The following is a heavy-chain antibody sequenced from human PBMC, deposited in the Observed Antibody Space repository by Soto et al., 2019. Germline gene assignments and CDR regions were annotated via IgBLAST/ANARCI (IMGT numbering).Heavy chain of an antibody. D-gene: IGHD6-13*01. Sequence: GGSLRLSCAASGFTFSSYAMHWVRQAPGKGLEWVAVISYDGSNKYYADSVKGRFTISRDNSKNTLYLQMNSLRAEDTAVYYCARAGQQLPRPTLQLVSYYYYYGMDVWGQGTTVTVSS. CDR2: ISYDGSNK. V-gene: IGHV3-30-3*01. CDR1: GFTFSSYA. J-gene: IGHJ6*02. CDR3: ARAGQQLPRPTLQLVSYYYYYGMDV.